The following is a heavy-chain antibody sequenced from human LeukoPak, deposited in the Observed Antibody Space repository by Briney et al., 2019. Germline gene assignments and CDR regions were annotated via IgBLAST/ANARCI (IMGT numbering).Heavy chain of an antibody. CDR1: GFTFSSYA. CDR2: ITSRGEST. V-gene: IGHV3-23*01. Sequence: PPGGSLRLSCAASGFTFSSYAMSWVRQAPGKGLQWVSSITSRGESTWYVDSVKGRFTITRDNSENTLYLQMHSLRAEDTAVYYCARDRPNYYGSDGHYYRRDGDYWGRGTLVSVSS. D-gene: IGHD3-22*01. CDR3: ARDRPNYYGSDGHYYRRDGDY. J-gene: IGHJ4*02.